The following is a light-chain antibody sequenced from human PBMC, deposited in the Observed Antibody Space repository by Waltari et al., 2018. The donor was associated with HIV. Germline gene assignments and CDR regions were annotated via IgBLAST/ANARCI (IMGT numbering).Light chain of an antibody. Sequence: SSELTQDPAVSVALRQTVRITCQGDSLRRYYASWYQQKPGQAPVLVIYGQNNRPSGIPDRFSGSSSGNTASLTITGAQAEDEADYYGKSRAYRGNHVVFGGGTKLTVL. V-gene: IGLV3-19*01. CDR2: GQN. J-gene: IGLJ3*02. CDR3: KSRAYRGNHVV. CDR1: SLRRYY.